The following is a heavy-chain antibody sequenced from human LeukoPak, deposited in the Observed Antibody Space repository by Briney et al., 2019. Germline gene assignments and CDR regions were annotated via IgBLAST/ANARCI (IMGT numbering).Heavy chain of an antibody. CDR3: GKDRSPFEY. CDR2: ISGGGGRTYIHT. J-gene: IGHJ4*02. Sequence: PGGSLRLSCAASGFTVSSNYMSWVRQVPGKGLEWVSSISGGGGRTYIHTYYSDSVEGRFTISRDNSKNTLYLQMNSLRAEDTAVYFCGKDRSPFEYWGQGTLVTVSS. V-gene: IGHV3-23*01. CDR1: GFTVSSNY.